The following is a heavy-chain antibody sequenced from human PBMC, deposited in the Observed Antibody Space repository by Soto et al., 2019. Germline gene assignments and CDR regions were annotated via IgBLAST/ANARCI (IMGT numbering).Heavy chain of an antibody. D-gene: IGHD7-27*01. CDR3: ARPPRKAGDPSHDAFDI. Sequence: GESLKISCKGSGYSFTSYWIGWVRQMPGKGLEWMGIIYPGDSDTRYSPSFQGQVTISADKSISTAYLQWSSLKASDTAMYYCARPPRKAGDPSHDAFDIWGQGTMVTVSS. CDR2: IYPGDSDT. CDR1: GYSFTSYW. V-gene: IGHV5-51*01. J-gene: IGHJ3*02.